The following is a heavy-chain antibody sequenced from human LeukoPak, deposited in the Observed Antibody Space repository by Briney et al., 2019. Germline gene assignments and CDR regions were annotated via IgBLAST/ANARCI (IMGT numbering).Heavy chain of an antibody. CDR2: IIPIFGTA. D-gene: IGHD3-10*01. J-gene: IGHJ5*02. Sequence: SVKVSCKASGGTFSSYAISWVRQAPGQGLEWMGGIIPIFGTANYAQKFQGRVTITTDESTSTAYMELSSLRSEDTAVYYCARGSYSTGWFDPWGQGTLVTVSS. CDR3: ARGSYSTGWFDP. V-gene: IGHV1-69*05. CDR1: GGTFSSYA.